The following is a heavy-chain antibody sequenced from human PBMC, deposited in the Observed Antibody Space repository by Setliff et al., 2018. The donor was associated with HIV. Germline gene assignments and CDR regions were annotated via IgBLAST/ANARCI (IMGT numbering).Heavy chain of an antibody. D-gene: IGHD6-19*01. V-gene: IGHV4-34*01. CDR3: ARGVRDNSGWSSYYFDY. J-gene: IGHJ4*02. Sequence: TSETLSLTCAVYGGSFSGYYWSWIRQPPGKGPEWIGEVTHSGRTNYNPSLESRVTTSVDTSKKQFSLRLTSVTAADTAVYYCARGVRDNSGWSSYYFDYWGQGTLVTVSS. CDR1: GGSFSGYY. CDR2: VTHSGRT.